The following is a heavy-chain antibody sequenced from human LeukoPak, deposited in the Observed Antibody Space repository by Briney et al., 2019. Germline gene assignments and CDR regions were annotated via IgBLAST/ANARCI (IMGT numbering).Heavy chain of an antibody. V-gene: IGHV3-7*01. J-gene: IGHJ4*02. CDR1: GFTFSSYW. CDR3: VRDIGYYYDSSGYVDY. Sequence: GGSLRLSCAASGFTFSSYWMSWVRQAPRKGLEWVANIKQDGSEKYYVDSVKGRFTISRDNAKNSLYLQMNSLRAEDTAVYYCVRDIGYYYDSSGYVDYRGQGTLVTVSS. CDR2: IKQDGSEK. D-gene: IGHD3-22*01.